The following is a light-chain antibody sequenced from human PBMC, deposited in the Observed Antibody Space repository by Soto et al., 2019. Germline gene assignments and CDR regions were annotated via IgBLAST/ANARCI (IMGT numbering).Light chain of an antibody. CDR1: SSDVGGYDY. Sequence: QSVLTQPASVSGSPGQSITISCTGTSSDVGGYDYVSWYQQHPGKAPKLMIYQVNNRPSGVSIRFSGSKSGNTASLTISGLQAEDEADYYCCSYAGSSLYVFGTGTKLTVL. J-gene: IGLJ1*01. CDR3: CSYAGSSLYV. V-gene: IGLV2-14*01. CDR2: QVN.